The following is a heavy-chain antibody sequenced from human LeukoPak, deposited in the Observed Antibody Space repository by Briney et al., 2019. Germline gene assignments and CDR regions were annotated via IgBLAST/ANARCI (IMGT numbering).Heavy chain of an antibody. Sequence: ASVKVSCKVSGYTLTELSMHWVRQAPGKGLEWMGGFDPEDGETIYAQKFQGRVTMTEDTSTDTAYMELSSLRSEDTAVYYCASFVEMATITVGGINYFDYWGQGTLVTVSS. CDR3: ASFVEMATITVGGINYFDY. V-gene: IGHV1-24*01. CDR2: FDPEDGET. CDR1: GYTLTELS. D-gene: IGHD5-24*01. J-gene: IGHJ4*02.